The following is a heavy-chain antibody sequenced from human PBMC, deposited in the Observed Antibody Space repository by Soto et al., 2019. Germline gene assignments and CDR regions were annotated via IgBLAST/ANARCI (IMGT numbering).Heavy chain of an antibody. CDR2: IIPIFGTA. V-gene: IGHV1-69*01. D-gene: IGHD6-6*01. Sequence: QVQLVQSGAEVKKPGSSVKVSCKASGGTFSSYAISWVRQAPGQGLEWMGGIIPIFGTANYAQKFQGRVTITADESTSTAYMELSSLRSEDTDVYYCARDTSSIAARRGYYYYGMDVWGQGTTVTVSS. J-gene: IGHJ6*02. CDR1: GGTFSSYA. CDR3: ARDTSSIAARRGYYYYGMDV.